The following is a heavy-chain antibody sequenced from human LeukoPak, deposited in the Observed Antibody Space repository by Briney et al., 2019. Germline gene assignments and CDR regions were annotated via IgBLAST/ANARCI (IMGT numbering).Heavy chain of an antibody. D-gene: IGHD5-18*01. CDR1: GFTLNAFC. J-gene: IGHJ4*02. CDR2: IKQDGSEK. V-gene: IGHV3-7*05. CDR3: TNIHLEPGYNFGWFVY. Sequence: GGSRRLAWAAPGFTLNAFCISGVRQAQGKGLEWVANIKQDGSEKYYVDSVKGRFTISTENAKNSLYLQMNSLRAEDTAVYYCTNIHLEPGYNFGWFVYWGQGTLVTVSS.